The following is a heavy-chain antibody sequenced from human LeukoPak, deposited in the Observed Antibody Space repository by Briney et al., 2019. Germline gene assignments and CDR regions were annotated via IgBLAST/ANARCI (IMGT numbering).Heavy chain of an antibody. CDR1: GVSIAKTFYY. J-gene: IGHJ4*02. CDR2: IYTTGGT. V-gene: IGHV4-61*02. Sequence: SETLSLTCTVSGVSIAKTFYYWSWLRQPAGKGLGWIGRIYTTGGTDYNPSLKSRVTISLDTAKNQFSLKMASVSAADTAVYYCARRQEGHDYWGQGTLVTVSS. CDR3: ARRQEGHDY.